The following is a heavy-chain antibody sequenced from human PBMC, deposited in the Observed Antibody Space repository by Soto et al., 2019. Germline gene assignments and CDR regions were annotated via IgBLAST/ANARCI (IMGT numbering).Heavy chain of an antibody. D-gene: IGHD6-13*01. Sequence: QVQLVQSGAEVKKPGASVKLSCKASGYTFINYYIHWVRHAPGQGLEWMGIFNPTSGSTNYAQKFQGRVTLTMDTYTRTVYMELSSLRFDDTAVYYCARDLAAGDYWGQGTLVTVSS. V-gene: IGHV1-46*01. CDR1: GYTFINYY. CDR2: FNPTSGST. J-gene: IGHJ4*02. CDR3: ARDLAAGDY.